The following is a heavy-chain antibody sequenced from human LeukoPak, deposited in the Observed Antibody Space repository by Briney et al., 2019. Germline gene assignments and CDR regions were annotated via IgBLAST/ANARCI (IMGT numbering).Heavy chain of an antibody. Sequence: GGSLRLSCAASGFTFSNYGMHWVRQAPGKGLEWVAFIRHDGTNDNYADSVRVRFTISRDNSKNTLHLQMNSLRAEDTAVYYCAKGAYRLDYWGQGTLVTVSS. CDR3: AKGAYRLDY. V-gene: IGHV3-30*02. CDR2: IRHDGTND. D-gene: IGHD3-16*01. J-gene: IGHJ4*02. CDR1: GFTFSNYG.